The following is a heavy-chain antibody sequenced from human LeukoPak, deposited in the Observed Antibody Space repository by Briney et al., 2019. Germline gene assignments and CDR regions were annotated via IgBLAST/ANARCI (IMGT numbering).Heavy chain of an antibody. CDR1: GFTVSSNY. J-gene: IGHJ4*02. D-gene: IGHD3-3*01. V-gene: IGHV3-53*01. Sequence: PGGSLRLSCAASGFTVSSNYMSWVRQAPGKGLEWVSVIYSGGSTYYADSVKGRFTISRDNSKHPLYRQMNRLRPEDTASYSVARDIRDFWSGYYEDWGQGTLVTVSS. CDR3: ARDIRDFWSGYYED. CDR2: IYSGGST.